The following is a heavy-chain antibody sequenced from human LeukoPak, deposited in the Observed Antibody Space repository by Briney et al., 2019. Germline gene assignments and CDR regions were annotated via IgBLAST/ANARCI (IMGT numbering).Heavy chain of an antibody. J-gene: IGHJ3*02. V-gene: IGHV1-2*02. CDR2: INPNSGGT. Sequence: ASVKVSCKASGYTFTGYNMHWVRQAPGQGLEWMGWINPNSGGTNYAQKFQGRVTMTRDTSISTAYMELSRLRSDDTAVYYCASFDCSSTSCYGYDAFDIWGQGTVVTVSS. CDR3: ASFDCSSTSCYGYDAFDI. D-gene: IGHD2-2*01. CDR1: GYTFTGYN.